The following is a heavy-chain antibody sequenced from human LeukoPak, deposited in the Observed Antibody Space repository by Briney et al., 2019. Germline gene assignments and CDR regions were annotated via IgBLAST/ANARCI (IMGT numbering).Heavy chain of an antibody. V-gene: IGHV4-39*01. CDR2: IYYSGST. D-gene: IGHD2-2*02. CDR1: VGSISSSSYY. Sequence: SETLSLTCTVYVGSISSSSYYWGWIRQPPGKGLEWIGSIYYSGSTYYNPSLKSRVTISVDTSKNQFSLKLSSVTAADTAVYYCARLTGCSSTSCYSVDYWGQGTLVTVSS. CDR3: ARLTGCSSTSCYSVDY. J-gene: IGHJ4*02.